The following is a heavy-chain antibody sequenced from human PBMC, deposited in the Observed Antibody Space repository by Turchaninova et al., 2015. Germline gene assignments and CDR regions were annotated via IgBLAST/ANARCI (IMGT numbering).Heavy chain of an antibody. Sequence: QVQVVQSAAEVRKPGASVTVSCKTSRDAFTGHYMHWVRLVPGPGLEWMGRLDLHSAYIDSSKIWQGRGPVTRDTSIIADYMGVSDLRCDDTALYFCAREIEVAGNTFDVWGRGTMVTVSS. V-gene: IGHV1-2*06. CDR3: AREIEVAGNTFDV. CDR1: RDAFTGHY. D-gene: IGHD6-19*01. CDR2: LDLHSAYI. J-gene: IGHJ3*01.